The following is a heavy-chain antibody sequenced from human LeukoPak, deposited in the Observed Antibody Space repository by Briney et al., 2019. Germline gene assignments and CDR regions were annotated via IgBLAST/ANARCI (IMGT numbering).Heavy chain of an antibody. Sequence: GGSLRLSCAASGFTFSSYAMSWVRQAPGKGLERVANIKKDGGETYYMESVKGRFTISRDNAKNSLYLRMNSLRAEDTAVYYCARDLAAAGRWGQGTMVTVSS. J-gene: IGHJ3*01. CDR1: GFTFSSYA. V-gene: IGHV3-7*01. D-gene: IGHD6-13*01. CDR2: IKKDGGET. CDR3: ARDLAAAGR.